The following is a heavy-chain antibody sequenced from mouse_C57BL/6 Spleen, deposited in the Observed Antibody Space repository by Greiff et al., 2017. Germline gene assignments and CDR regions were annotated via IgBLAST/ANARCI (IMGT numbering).Heavy chain of an antibody. CDR3: TRVYYGSSPFAY. Sequence: VQLQQSGAELVRPGASVTLSCKASGYTFTDYEMHWVKQTPVHGLEWIGAIDPETGGTAYNQKFKGKDILTADKSSSTAYMELRSLTSEDSAVYYCTRVYYGSSPFAYWGQGTLVTVSA. CDR2: IDPETGGT. V-gene: IGHV1-15*01. CDR1: GYTFTDYE. D-gene: IGHD1-1*01. J-gene: IGHJ3*01.